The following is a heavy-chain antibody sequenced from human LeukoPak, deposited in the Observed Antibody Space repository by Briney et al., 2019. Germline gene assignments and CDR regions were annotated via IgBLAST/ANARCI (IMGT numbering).Heavy chain of an antibody. CDR1: GFTFDDYA. CDR3: TKDRGSRQWLVAPDY. D-gene: IGHD6-19*01. J-gene: IGHJ4*02. Sequence: GGSLRLSCAASGFTFDDYAMHWVRQAPGKGLEWVSGISWNSGSIDYAGSVKGRFPISRDNAKNSLYLQMNSLRAEDMALYYCTKDRGSRQWLVAPDYWGQGTLVTVSS. V-gene: IGHV3-9*03. CDR2: ISWNSGSI.